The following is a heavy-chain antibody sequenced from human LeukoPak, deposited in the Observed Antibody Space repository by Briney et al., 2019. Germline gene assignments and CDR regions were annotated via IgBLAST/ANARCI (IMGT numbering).Heavy chain of an antibody. CDR2: ISYDGRNK. V-gene: IGHV3-30*04. Sequence: GGSLTLSCAASGLTLSSYAMHWVRPAPGKGLEWVASISYDGRNKYYADSVKGRYPISRDNSKNTLYLQINSLRAEDTAVYYCERDGVWSDYPINPDYWGQGTLVTVSS. CDR3: ERDGVWSDYPINPDY. D-gene: IGHD2-21*02. J-gene: IGHJ4*02. CDR1: GLTLSSYA.